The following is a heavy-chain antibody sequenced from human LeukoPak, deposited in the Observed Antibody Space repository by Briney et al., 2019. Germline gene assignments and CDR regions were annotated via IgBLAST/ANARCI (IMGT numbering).Heavy chain of an antibody. J-gene: IGHJ4*02. CDR3: ARDLALGY. V-gene: IGHV3-7*01. D-gene: IGHD3-16*01. Sequence: GSLRLSCAASGFTFSSYAMSWVRQAPGKGLEWVANIKQDGSEKYYVDSVKGRFTISRDNAKNSLYLQMNSLRAEDTAVYYCARDLALGYWGQGTLVTVSS. CDR1: GFTFSSYA. CDR2: IKQDGSEK.